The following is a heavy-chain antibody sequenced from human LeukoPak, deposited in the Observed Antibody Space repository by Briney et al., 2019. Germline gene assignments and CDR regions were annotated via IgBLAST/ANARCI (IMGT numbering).Heavy chain of an antibody. D-gene: IGHD5-12*01. V-gene: IGHV1-2*02. CDR1: GYTFTGYY. CDR2: INPNSGGT. CDR3: ARDSGYDFGWDNLFDP. Sequence: ASVKVSCKASGYTFTGYYMHWVRQAPGQGLEWMGWINPNSGGTNYAQKFQGRVTMTRDTSISTAYMELSRLRSDDTAVYYCARDSGYDFGWDNLFDPWGQGPLVTVSS. J-gene: IGHJ5*02.